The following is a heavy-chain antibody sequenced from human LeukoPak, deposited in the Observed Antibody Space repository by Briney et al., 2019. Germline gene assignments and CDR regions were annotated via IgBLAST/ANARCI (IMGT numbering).Heavy chain of an antibody. D-gene: IGHD6-13*01. CDR1: GYTFTGYY. J-gene: IGHJ4*02. CDR3: ARVAAAGGRYLYYFDY. Sequence: GASVKVSCKASGYTFTGYYMHWVRQAPGQGLEWMGWINPNSGGTNYAQKFQGRVTMTRDTSISTAYMELSRLRSDDTAVYYCARVAAAGGRYLYYFDYWGQGTLVTVSS. CDR2: INPNSGGT. V-gene: IGHV1-2*02.